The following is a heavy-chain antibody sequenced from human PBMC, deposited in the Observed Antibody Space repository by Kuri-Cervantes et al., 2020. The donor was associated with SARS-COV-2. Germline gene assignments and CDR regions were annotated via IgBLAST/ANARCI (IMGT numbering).Heavy chain of an antibody. CDR3: SRLRQLEEGY. D-gene: IGHD1-1*01. J-gene: IGHJ4*02. CDR1: ETTFPNYD. CDR2: IKPRSGGT. V-gene: IGHV1-2*02. Sequence: ASVKNSCKAPETTFPNYDINWVRQAPGQGLEWMGWIKPRSGGTKSAQKFQGRGTMTRDTSITKAHLEMKRLTSDDTAMYYCSRLRQLEEGYWGQGTLVTGSS.